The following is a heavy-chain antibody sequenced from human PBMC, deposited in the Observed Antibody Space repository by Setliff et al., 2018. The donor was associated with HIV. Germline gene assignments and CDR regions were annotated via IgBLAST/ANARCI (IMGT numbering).Heavy chain of an antibody. J-gene: IGHJ4*02. D-gene: IGHD2-2*01. V-gene: IGHV2-5*02. CDR2: IYWDDDK. CDR1: GFSLSTSGVG. Sequence: SGPTLVNPTQTLTLTCTFSGFSLSTSGVGVGWIRQPPGKALEWLALIYWDDDKGYSPSLKNRLTITKDTSRNQVVLTMTNVDPVDTATYFCVHTNIVVVPVAIPSYLDYWGQGTLVTVSS. CDR3: VHTNIVVVPVAIPSYLDY.